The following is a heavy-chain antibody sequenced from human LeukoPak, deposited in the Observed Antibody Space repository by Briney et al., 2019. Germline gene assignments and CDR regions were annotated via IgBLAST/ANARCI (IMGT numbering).Heavy chain of an antibody. V-gene: IGHV3-48*03. CDR1: QFPFSSFE. J-gene: IGHJ6*03. Sequence: GGSLRLSCAASQFPFSSFEMNWVRQAPGKGLEWVAYIDGIATTMYYADSVKGRFTISRDNAKNSLYLQMNSLRAEDTAVYYCVRDYYYYMDVWGRGTTVTVSS. CDR2: IDGIATTM. CDR3: VRDYYYYMDV.